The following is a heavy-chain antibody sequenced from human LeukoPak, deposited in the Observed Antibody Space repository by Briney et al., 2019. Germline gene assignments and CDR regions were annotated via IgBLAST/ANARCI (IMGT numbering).Heavy chain of an antibody. CDR3: ARHEASYFYYYMDV. J-gene: IGHJ6*03. Sequence: SETLSLTCTVSGGSISSTTYYWAWIRQPPGMGLEWIGSVYYGETTYYNPSLESRVTISVDTSKNQFSLRLYSVTAADTAVYYCARHEASYFYYYMDVWGAGTTVIVSS. CDR2: VYYGETT. V-gene: IGHV4-39*01. CDR1: GGSISSTTYY.